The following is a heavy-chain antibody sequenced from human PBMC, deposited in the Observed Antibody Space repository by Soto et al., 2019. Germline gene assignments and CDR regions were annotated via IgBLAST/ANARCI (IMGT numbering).Heavy chain of an antibody. J-gene: IGHJ4*02. CDR1: GFTFSSYS. D-gene: IGHD3-10*01. CDR3: ARVPPSMVRGVIIPPLDY. Sequence: GGSLRLSCAASGFTFSSYSMNWVRQAPGTGLEWVSSISSSSSYIYYADSVKGRFTISRDNAKNSLYLQMNSLRAEDTAVYYCARVPPSMVRGVIIPPLDYWGQGTLVTVSS. CDR2: ISSSSSYI. V-gene: IGHV3-21*01.